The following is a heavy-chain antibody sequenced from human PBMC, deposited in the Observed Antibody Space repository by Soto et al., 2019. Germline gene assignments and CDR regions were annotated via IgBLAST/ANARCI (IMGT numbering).Heavy chain of an antibody. CDR1: GDSVSSSDFY. CDR3: ERVSKLVDTKDGKSAYLYAMDV. CDR2: VYSTGTT. V-gene: IGHV4-61*08. D-gene: IGHD1-26*01. J-gene: IGHJ6*02. Sequence: PSETLSLTCAVSGDSVSSSDFYWTWIRQPPGKPLEWIGYVYSTGTTNYSPSLKSRVDMSVDTSENQFSLKVRSVTAAEAAVYLCERVSKLVDTKDGKSAYLYAMDVWGPGNTVTVS.